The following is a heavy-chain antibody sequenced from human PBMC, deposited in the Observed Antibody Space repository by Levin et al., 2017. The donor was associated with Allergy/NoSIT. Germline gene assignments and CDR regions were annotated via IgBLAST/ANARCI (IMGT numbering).Heavy chain of an antibody. CDR2: IYYSGST. V-gene: IGHV4-59*01. CDR3: ARLVVAATLDAFDI. Sequence: PSETLSLTCTVSGGSISSYYWSWIRQPPGKGLEWIGYIYYSGSTNHNPSLKSRVTISVDTSKNQFSLKLSSVTAADTAVYYCARLVVAATLDAFDIWGQGTMVTVSS. J-gene: IGHJ3*02. CDR1: GGSISSYY. D-gene: IGHD2-15*01.